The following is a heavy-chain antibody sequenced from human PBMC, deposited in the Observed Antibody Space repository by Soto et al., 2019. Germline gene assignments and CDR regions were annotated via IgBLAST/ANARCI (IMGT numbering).Heavy chain of an antibody. CDR1: GFTFSSYG. J-gene: IGHJ4*02. CDR2: IWYDGSNK. Sequence: QVQLVESGGGVVQPGSSLRLSCAASGFTFSSYGMHWVRQAPGKGLEWVAVIWYDGSNKYYADSVKGRFTISRDNSKNTLYLQMNSLRAEDTAVYYCAAPEYSGYDAPFDYWGQGTLVTVSS. V-gene: IGHV3-33*01. CDR3: AAPEYSGYDAPFDY. D-gene: IGHD5-12*01.